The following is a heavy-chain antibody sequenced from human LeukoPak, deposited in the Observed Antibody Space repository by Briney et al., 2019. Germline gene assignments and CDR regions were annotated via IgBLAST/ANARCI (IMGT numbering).Heavy chain of an antibody. CDR2: IYHSGST. J-gene: IGHJ4*02. V-gene: IGHV4-38-2*02. Sequence: SETLSLTCTVSGYSISSGYYWGWIRQPPGKGLEWIGSIYHSGSTYYNPSLKSRVTISVDTSKNQFSLKLSSVTAADTAVYYCARDGSGSYDYFDYWGQGTLVTVSS. CDR1: GYSISSGYY. CDR3: ARDGSGSYDYFDY. D-gene: IGHD3-10*01.